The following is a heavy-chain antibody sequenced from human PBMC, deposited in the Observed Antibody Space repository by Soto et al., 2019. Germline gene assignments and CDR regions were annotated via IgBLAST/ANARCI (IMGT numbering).Heavy chain of an antibody. CDR1: GFTFSSYG. J-gene: IGHJ3*02. V-gene: IGHV3-33*01. Sequence: GGSLRLFCAASGFTFSSYGMHWVRQAPGKGLEWVAVIWYDGSNKYYADSVKGRFTISRDNSKNTLYLQMNSLRAEDTAVYYCASAIAYCGGDCYSGGAFDIWGQGTMVTVSS. D-gene: IGHD2-21*01. CDR2: IWYDGSNK. CDR3: ASAIAYCGGDCYSGGAFDI.